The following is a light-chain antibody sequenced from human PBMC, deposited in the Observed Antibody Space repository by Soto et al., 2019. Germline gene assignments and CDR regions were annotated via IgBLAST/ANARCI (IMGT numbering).Light chain of an antibody. CDR2: GND. CDR1: SSNIGGNT. Sequence: QAVVTQPPSASGTPGQRVTISCSGSSSNIGGNTVTWYQQLPGTAPKLLIYGNDQRPSGVPDRFSGSKSGTSASLAISGLQSDDEADYYCAAWDDSLNAFVFGTGTKLTVL. J-gene: IGLJ1*01. CDR3: AAWDDSLNAFV. V-gene: IGLV1-44*01.